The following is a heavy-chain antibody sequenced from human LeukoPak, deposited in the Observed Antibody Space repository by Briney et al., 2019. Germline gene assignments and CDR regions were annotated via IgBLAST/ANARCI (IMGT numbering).Heavy chain of an antibody. J-gene: IGHJ6*04. CDR1: GGTFSSYA. Sequence: SVKVSCKASGGTFSSYAISWVRQAPGQGLEWMGGIIPIFGTANYAQKFQGRVTITADESTGTAYMELSSLRSEDTAVYYCAREGVEQWLVGRLDVWGKGTTVTVSS. CDR3: AREGVEQWLVGRLDV. D-gene: IGHD6-19*01. V-gene: IGHV1-69*13. CDR2: IIPIFGTA.